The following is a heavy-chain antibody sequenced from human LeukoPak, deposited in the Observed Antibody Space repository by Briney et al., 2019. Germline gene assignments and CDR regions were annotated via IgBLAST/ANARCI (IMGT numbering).Heavy chain of an antibody. D-gene: IGHD6-19*01. V-gene: IGHV3-23*01. J-gene: IGHJ4*02. Sequence: GGSLRLSCAASGLTFSRFAMNWVRQAPGKGLEWVSAISGSGGSTYYADSVKGRFTISRDNSKNTLYLQMNSVRAEDAAVYYCASWQGYNSGWYGVDYWGQGTLVTVSP. CDR2: ISGSGGST. CDR1: GLTFSRFA. CDR3: ASWQGYNSGWYGVDY.